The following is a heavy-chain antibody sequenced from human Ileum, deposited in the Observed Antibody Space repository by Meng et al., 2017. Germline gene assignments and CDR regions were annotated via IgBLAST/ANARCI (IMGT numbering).Heavy chain of an antibody. D-gene: IGHD6-19*01. V-gene: IGHV1-18*01. CDR2: IDPGNGNR. CDR3: ARDRQWVFDY. Sequence: QVQLVQSGIAVKKPGASVKVSSKPSGYTFTTVGISWVRQAPGEVLEWMGWIDPGNGNRNFAQKCQDRITLTTDTTTTTAYMELRSLRSDDTAIFYCARDRQWVFDYWGQGTLVTVSS. J-gene: IGHJ4*02. CDR1: GYTFTTVG.